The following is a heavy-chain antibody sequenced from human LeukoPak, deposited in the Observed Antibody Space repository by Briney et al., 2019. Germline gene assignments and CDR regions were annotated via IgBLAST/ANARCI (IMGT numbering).Heavy chain of an antibody. CDR2: ISWNSGSI. D-gene: IGHD4-17*01. V-gene: IGHV3-9*01. CDR1: RFIFDDYA. J-gene: IGHJ3*02. Sequence: GRSLRLSCAASRFIFDDYAMHWVRQAPGKGLEWVSGISWNSGSIDYADSVKGRFTISRDNAKNSLYLQMNGLRAEDTAVYYCARDFFGPVTTDAFDIWGQGTMVTVSS. CDR3: ARDFFGPVTTDAFDI.